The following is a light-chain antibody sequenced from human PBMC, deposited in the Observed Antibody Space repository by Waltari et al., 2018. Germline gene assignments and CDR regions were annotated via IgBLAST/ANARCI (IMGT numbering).Light chain of an antibody. Sequence: IVLTQSPDTLALSPGERATLSCRARQRVSSSFLAWYQRKPGQAPRLLIYGASYRATAIPDRFSGSGSGTDFTLTITRLEPEDFAVYYCQQYFGSPPYTFGQGTKLEI. CDR1: QRVSSSF. CDR3: QQYFGSPPYT. V-gene: IGKV3-20*01. J-gene: IGKJ2*01. CDR2: GAS.